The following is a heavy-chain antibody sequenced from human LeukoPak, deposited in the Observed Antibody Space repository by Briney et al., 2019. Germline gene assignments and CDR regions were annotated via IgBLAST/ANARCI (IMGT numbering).Heavy chain of an antibody. CDR1: GFTFSSYA. CDR2: ISGSGGST. CDR3: AKAVVVVPAVMRGFDY. D-gene: IGHD2-2*01. V-gene: IGHV3-23*01. J-gene: IGHJ4*02. Sequence: HSGGSLRLSCAASGFTFSSYAMSWVRQAPGKGLEWLSAISGSGGSTFYADSVKGRFTISRDNSKNTLYLQMNSLRAEDTAVYYCAKAVVVVPAVMRGFDYWGQGTLVTVSS.